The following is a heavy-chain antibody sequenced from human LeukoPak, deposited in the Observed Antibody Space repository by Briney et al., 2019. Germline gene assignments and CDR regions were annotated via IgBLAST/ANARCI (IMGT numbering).Heavy chain of an antibody. Sequence: SETLSLTCTVSGGSISGYYWSWIRQPPGKGLEWIGYIFYSGSTTYNPSLKSRVTISQDTSKNLVSLMLSSVTAADTAVYYCARALQNYYYGMDVWGQGTSVTVSS. V-gene: IGHV4-59*01. CDR3: ARALQNYYYGMDV. CDR2: IFYSGST. J-gene: IGHJ6*02. CDR1: GGSISGYY.